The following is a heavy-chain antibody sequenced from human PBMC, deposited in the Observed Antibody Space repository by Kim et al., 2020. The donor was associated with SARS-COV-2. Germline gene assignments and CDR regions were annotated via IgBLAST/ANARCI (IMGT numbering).Heavy chain of an antibody. D-gene: IGHD1-1*01. CDR1: GFTFSSYG. CDR3: ASSNWNAGWGAFDI. CDR2: ISYDGSNK. J-gene: IGHJ3*02. V-gene: IGHV3-30*03. Sequence: GGSLRLSCAASGFTFSSYGMHWVRQAPGKGLEWVAVISYDGSNKYYADSVKGRFTISRDNSKNTLYLQMNSLRAEDTAVYYCASSNWNAGWGAFDIWGQGTMVTVSS.